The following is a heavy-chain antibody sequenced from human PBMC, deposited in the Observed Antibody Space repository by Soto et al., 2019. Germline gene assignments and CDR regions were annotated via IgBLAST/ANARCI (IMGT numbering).Heavy chain of an antibody. CDR1: GGTFSSYA. J-gene: IGHJ4*02. CDR2: IIPIFGTA. Sequence: QVQLVQSGAEVKKPGSSVKVSCKASGGTFSSYAISWVRQAPGQGLEWMGGIIPIFGTANYAQKFQGRVTITADESTSTGYMELSSLRSEDTAVYYCARPRQYCSGGSCYYYFDYWGQGALVTVSS. CDR3: ARPRQYCSGGSCYYYFDY. D-gene: IGHD2-15*01. V-gene: IGHV1-69*12.